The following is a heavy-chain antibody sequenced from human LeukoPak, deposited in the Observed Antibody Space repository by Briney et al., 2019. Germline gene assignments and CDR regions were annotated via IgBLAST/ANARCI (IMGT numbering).Heavy chain of an antibody. CDR1: GFTFSSYA. CDR3: AKDLELLSYYYYMDV. V-gene: IGHV3-23*01. Sequence: GGSLRLSCAASGFTFSSYAMSWVRQAPGKGLEWVSAISGSGGSTYYADSVKGRFTISRDNSKNTLYLQMNSLRADDTAVYYCAKDLELLSYYYYMDVWGKGTTVTVSS. D-gene: IGHD1-26*01. J-gene: IGHJ6*03. CDR2: ISGSGGST.